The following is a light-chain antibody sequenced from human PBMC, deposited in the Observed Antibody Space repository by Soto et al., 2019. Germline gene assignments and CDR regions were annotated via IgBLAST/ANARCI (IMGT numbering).Light chain of an antibody. J-gene: IGLJ2*01. V-gene: IGLV2-23*01. CDR3: CSYAGSSTVV. Sequence: QSALTQPASVSGSPGQSITISCTGTSSDVGSYNLVSWYQQHPGKAPKLMMYDGSKRPSWVSDRFSGSKSGNTASLTISGLQAEDEADYYCCSYAGSSTVVFGGGTKVTVL. CDR1: SSDVGSYNL. CDR2: DGS.